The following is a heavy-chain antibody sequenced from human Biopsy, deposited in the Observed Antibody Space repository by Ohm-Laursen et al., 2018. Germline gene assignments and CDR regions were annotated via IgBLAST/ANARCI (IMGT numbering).Heavy chain of an antibody. D-gene: IGHD3-10*01. CDR3: VKDIRRYFYGMDV. CDR1: DFTFDDYA. CDR2: ITWNSGHI. J-gene: IGHJ6*02. Sequence: SLRFSCAASDFTFDDYAMSWVRQRPGKGLEWVSGITWNSGHIAYADSVKGRFTISRDNAKNVLWLQMNSLRVDDTAMYYCVKDIRRYFYGMDVWGQGTTVTVSS. V-gene: IGHV3-9*01.